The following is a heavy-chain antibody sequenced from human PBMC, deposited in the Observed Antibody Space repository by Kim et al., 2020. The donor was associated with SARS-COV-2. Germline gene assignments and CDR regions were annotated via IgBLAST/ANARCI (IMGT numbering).Heavy chain of an antibody. Sequence: SETLSLTCTVSGGSISSAAFYWSWVRQHPGKGLEWIGSIYFTAGTYFNPSLRSRLTMSVDSSNNQFFLNPNSVTAADAAVHYCARITSGDPYGGFDSWG. CDR3: ARITSGDPYGGFDS. CDR2: IYFTAGT. CDR1: GGSISSAAFY. D-gene: IGHD2-21*02. V-gene: IGHV4-31*03. J-gene: IGHJ5*01.